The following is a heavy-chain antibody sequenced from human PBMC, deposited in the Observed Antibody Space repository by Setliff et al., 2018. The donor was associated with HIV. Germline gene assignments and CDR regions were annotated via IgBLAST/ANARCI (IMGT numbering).Heavy chain of an antibody. J-gene: IGHJ6*03. V-gene: IGHV1-69*10. D-gene: IGHD3-3*01. Sequence: SVKVSCKASGGTFSSYAISWVRQAPGQGLEWMGGIIPILGITNYAQKFQGRVTITADKSTSTAYMELSSLRSEDTAVYYCASAFGVVTLNYYYYMDVWGKGTTVTVSS. CDR3: ASAFGVVTLNYYYYMDV. CDR2: IIPILGIT. CDR1: GGTFSSYA.